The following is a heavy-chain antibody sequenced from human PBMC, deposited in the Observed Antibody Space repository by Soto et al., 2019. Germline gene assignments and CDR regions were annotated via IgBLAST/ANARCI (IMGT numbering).Heavy chain of an antibody. V-gene: IGHV1-69*01. D-gene: IGHD5-12*01. J-gene: IGHJ5*02. CDR3: ARSWEGSTITLFDP. CDR2: IIPMFGSA. CDR1: GGTFSTYA. Sequence: QVQLVQSGPEVKKPGSSVKVSCKTSGGTFSTYAISWVRQAPGQGLEWMGGIIPMFGSADYAQKFQDRVTITADVSTSTAYMHLSSLASDDTAVYYSARSWEGSTITLFDPWGQGTLVTVSS.